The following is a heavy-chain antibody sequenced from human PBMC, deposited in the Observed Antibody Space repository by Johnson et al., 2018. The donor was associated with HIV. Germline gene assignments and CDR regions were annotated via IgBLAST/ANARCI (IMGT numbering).Heavy chain of an antibody. CDR1: GFTFSNYA. D-gene: IGHD6-13*01. Sequence: QMQLVESGGGVVQPGRSLRLSCTASGFTFSNYAMHWVRQAPGKGLEWVAVISFDESNYYYADSVKGRFIISRDNSKNTLYLQMNSLRAEDTAVYYCAKGRIAAAGTGVDAVDIWGQGTMVTVSS. CDR3: AKGRIAAAGTGVDAVDI. CDR2: ISFDESNY. V-gene: IGHV3-30-3*01. J-gene: IGHJ3*02.